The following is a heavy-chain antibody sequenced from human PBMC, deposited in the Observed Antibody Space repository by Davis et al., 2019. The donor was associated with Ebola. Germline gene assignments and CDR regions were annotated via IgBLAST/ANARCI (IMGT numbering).Heavy chain of an antibody. V-gene: IGHV1-46*01. CDR3: ARATGTTSTYYYYMDV. D-gene: IGHD1-1*01. CDR1: GYTFTSYY. Sequence: ASVKVSCKASGYTFTSYYMHWVRQAPGQGLEWMGIINPSGGSTSYAQKFQGRVTMTRDTSTSTVYMELSSLRSEDTAVYYCARATGTTSTYYYYMDVRGKGTTVTVSS. J-gene: IGHJ6*03. CDR2: INPSGGST.